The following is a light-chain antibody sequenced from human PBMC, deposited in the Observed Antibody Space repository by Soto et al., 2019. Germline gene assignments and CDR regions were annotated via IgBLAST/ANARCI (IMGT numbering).Light chain of an antibody. Sequence: QSVLTQPPSASGTPGQRVTISCSGSSSNIGSNTVYWYRQFPGTAPKLLIQRNNQRPSGVPARFSGSKSGTSASLAISGLRSEDEADYYCGGWDDSLSGPVFGGGTKVTVL. V-gene: IGLV1-47*01. CDR2: RNN. CDR1: SSNIGSNT. J-gene: IGLJ2*01. CDR3: GGWDDSLSGPV.